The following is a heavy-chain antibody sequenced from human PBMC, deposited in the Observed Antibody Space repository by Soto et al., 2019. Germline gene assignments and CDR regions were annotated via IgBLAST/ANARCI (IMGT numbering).Heavy chain of an antibody. CDR2: IIPRFGTT. CDR1: GDSFSKYT. Sequence: QVQLVQSGAEVKKPGSSVRVSCKASGDSFSKYTVNWVRQAPRXXLEWMGGIIPRFGTTNFAPTLQGRVTITADQSMNTVYMELSSLRSEDTALYYCARGRGLYXXGRSQLDSWGQGTLVTVSS. CDR3: ARGRGLYXXGRSQLDS. V-gene: IGHV1-69*01. D-gene: IGHD2-8*01. J-gene: IGHJ4*02.